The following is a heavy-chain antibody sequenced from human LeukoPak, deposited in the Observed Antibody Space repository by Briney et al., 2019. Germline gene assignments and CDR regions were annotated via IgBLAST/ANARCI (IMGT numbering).Heavy chain of an antibody. CDR1: GGSISSYY. V-gene: IGHV4-59*12. Sequence: PSETLSLTCTVSGGSISSYYWSWIRQPPGKGLEWIGYIYYSGSTNYNPSLKSRVTISVDTSKNQFSLKLRSVTAADTAVYYCARGRIRYYDVLTGYDKGFDYWGQGTLVTVSS. CDR3: ARGRIRYYDVLTGYDKGFDY. J-gene: IGHJ4*02. D-gene: IGHD3-9*01. CDR2: IYYSGST.